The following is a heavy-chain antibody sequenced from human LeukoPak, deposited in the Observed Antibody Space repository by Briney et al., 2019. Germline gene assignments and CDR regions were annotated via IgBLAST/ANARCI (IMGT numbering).Heavy chain of an antibody. CDR1: GFTFSNYV. Sequence: GGSLRLSCAASGFTFSNYVMSWVRQAPGKGLEWVSDISGSGGNTHYADSVKGRFTISRENSQNTLYLQMNSLRAEDTAVYYCARQYYYDTSGYDAFDIWGQGTMVTVSS. J-gene: IGHJ3*02. CDR3: ARQYYYDTSGYDAFDI. CDR2: ISGSGGNT. D-gene: IGHD3-22*01. V-gene: IGHV3-23*01.